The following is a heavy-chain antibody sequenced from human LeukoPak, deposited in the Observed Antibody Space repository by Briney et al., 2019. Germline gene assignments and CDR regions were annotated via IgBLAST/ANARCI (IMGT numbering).Heavy chain of an antibody. J-gene: IGHJ5*02. V-gene: IGHV4-59*01. CDR3: ARGLSSSSSPPFDP. Sequence: PSETLSLTCTVSGGSLSSYYWRWIREPPGKGLEWIGYIYYSGSTNYNPSLKSRVTISVDTSKNQFSLKLSSVTAADTAVYYCARGLSSSSSPPFDPWGQGTLVTVSS. CDR1: GGSLSSYY. D-gene: IGHD6-6*01. CDR2: IYYSGST.